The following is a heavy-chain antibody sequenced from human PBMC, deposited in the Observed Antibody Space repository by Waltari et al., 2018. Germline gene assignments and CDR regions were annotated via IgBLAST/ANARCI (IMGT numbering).Heavy chain of an antibody. J-gene: IGHJ4*02. Sequence: QVQLQQSGPGLVKPSQTLSLTCAISGDSVSSHRAACNWLRQSPSRGLEWLGRTYNRSKWYNDYAVSVKSRITISPDTSKNQFSLQLNSVTPEDTAVYYCASSYWNDGGGFDYWGQGTLVTVSS. D-gene: IGHD1-1*01. CDR2: TYNRSKWYN. CDR1: GDSVSSHRAA. V-gene: IGHV6-1*01. CDR3: ASSYWNDGGGFDY.